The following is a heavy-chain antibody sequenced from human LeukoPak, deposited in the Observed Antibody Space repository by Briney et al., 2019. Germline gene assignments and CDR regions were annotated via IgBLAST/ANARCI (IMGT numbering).Heavy chain of an antibody. D-gene: IGHD3-22*01. CDR3: ARTPSGDSSGYYTDSFNI. CDR1: GFTFEAYA. CDR2: ISWNSGSI. J-gene: IGHJ3*02. Sequence: GGSLRFSCAASGFTFEAYAMHWVRQAPGKGLEWVSGISWNSGSIGYADSVKGRFTISRDNAKNSLNLQMNSLRAEDTALYYCARTPSGDSSGYYTDSFNIWGQGTMVTVSS. V-gene: IGHV3-9*01.